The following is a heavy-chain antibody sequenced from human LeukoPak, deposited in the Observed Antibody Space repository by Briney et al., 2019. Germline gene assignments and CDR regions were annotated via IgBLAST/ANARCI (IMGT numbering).Heavy chain of an antibody. CDR2: IFYSGST. V-gene: IGHV4-30-4*01. Sequence: DPSETLSLTCTVSGGSIGSSDYYWSWIRQPPGKGLEWIGYIFYSGSTHYNPSLRSRVTISLDTSKNQFSLKLSSVTAADTAVYYCASSLNVDTAMADDYWGQGTLVTVSS. J-gene: IGHJ4*02. CDR1: GGSIGSSDYY. D-gene: IGHD5-18*01. CDR3: ASSLNVDTAMADDY.